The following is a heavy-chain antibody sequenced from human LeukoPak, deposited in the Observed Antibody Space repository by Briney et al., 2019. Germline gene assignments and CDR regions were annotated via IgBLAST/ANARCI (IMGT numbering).Heavy chain of an antibody. J-gene: IGHJ4*02. Sequence: PGGSPRLSCAASGFTFSSYGMHWVRQAPGKGLEWVAFIRHDGSNEYYADSVKGRFTISRDNSKNTLYLQMSSLRTEDTAVYYCAKDLRGYSYGGYYFDYWGQGTLVTVSS. CDR3: AKDLRGYSYGGYYFDY. V-gene: IGHV3-30*02. CDR1: GFTFSSYG. D-gene: IGHD5-18*01. CDR2: IRHDGSNE.